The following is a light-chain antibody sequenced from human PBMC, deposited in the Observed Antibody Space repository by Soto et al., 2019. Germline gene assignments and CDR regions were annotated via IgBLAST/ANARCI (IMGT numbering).Light chain of an antibody. CDR2: EVS. CDR1: ISDVGGYNY. V-gene: IGLV2-14*01. Sequence: QSALTQPASVSGSPGQSITISCTGSISDVGGYNYVSWYQQDPGKAPKLMIFEVSKRPSGVSNRFSGSKSGNTASLTISGLQAEDEADYYCSSYTSSSILVVFGGGTKVTVL. J-gene: IGLJ2*01. CDR3: SSYTSSSILVV.